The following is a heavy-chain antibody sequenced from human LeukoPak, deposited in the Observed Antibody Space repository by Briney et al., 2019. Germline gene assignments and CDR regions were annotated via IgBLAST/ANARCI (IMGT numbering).Heavy chain of an antibody. J-gene: IGHJ4*02. Sequence: GGSLRLSCAASGFTLSHYWMSWVRQAPGKGLEWVANIKHDGSDKYYVDSVKGRFHISRDNAKNSLYLQMNSLRAEDTAVYYCARDLVEAPPSRSSDGSGSYWGQGTLVTVSS. D-gene: IGHD3-10*01. CDR2: IKHDGSDK. CDR1: GFTLSHYW. CDR3: ARDLVEAPPSRSSDGSGSY. V-gene: IGHV3-7*01.